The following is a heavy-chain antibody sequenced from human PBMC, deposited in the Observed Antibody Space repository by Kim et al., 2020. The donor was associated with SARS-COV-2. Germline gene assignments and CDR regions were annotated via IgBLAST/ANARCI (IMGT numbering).Heavy chain of an antibody. J-gene: IGHJ4*02. D-gene: IGHD3-3*01. Sequence: ASVKVSCKVSGYTLTELSMHWVRQAPGKGLEWMGGFDPEDGETIYAQKFQGRVTMTEDTSTDTAYMELSSLRSEDTAVYYCATDRRFLEWLLTFDYWGQRTLVTVSS. V-gene: IGHV1-24*01. CDR3: ATDRRFLEWLLTFDY. CDR2: FDPEDGET. CDR1: GYTLTELS.